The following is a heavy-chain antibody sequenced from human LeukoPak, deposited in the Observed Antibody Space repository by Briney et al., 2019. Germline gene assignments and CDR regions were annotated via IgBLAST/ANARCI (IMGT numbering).Heavy chain of an antibody. J-gene: IGHJ4*02. Sequence: PSETLSLTCTVSGGSINSFYWSWIRQPAGQGLEWIGRIYTSGSTNYNPSLKSRVTMSVDTSKNQFSLKLSSVTAADTAVYYCARDRGGYYDSSGYSASYFDYWGQGTLVTVSS. CDR3: ARDRGGYYDSSGYSASYFDY. V-gene: IGHV4-4*07. D-gene: IGHD3-22*01. CDR1: GGSINSFY. CDR2: IYTSGST.